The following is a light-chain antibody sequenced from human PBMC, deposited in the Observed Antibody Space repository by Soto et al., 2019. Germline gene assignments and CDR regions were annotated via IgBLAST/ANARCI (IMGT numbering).Light chain of an antibody. CDR2: GVS. CDR3: GQFVSSPPRT. V-gene: IGKV3D-20*01. CDR1: QSVGDTF. J-gene: IGKJ1*01. Sequence: EMVLTQSPGTLSLSPGEKATLSCGSRQSVGDTFLSWYQQKPGLAPRLLIYGVSNRAPGIPDRFSGSGSGTDFILTISRLEPDDFACDYCGQFVSSPPRTFGQGTKVDIK.